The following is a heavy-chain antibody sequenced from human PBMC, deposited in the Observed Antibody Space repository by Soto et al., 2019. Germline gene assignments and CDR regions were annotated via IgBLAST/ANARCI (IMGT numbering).Heavy chain of an antibody. V-gene: IGHV1-18*01. CDR2: ISAYNGNT. CDR1: GYTFTSYG. CDR3: ARRRTLGYYYYYGMDV. J-gene: IGHJ6*02. Sequence: ASVKVSCKASGYTFTSYGISWVRQAPGQGLERMGWISAYNGNTNYAQKLQGRVTMTTDTSTSTAYMELRSLRSDDTAVYYCARRRTLGYYYYYGMDVWGQGTTVTVSS.